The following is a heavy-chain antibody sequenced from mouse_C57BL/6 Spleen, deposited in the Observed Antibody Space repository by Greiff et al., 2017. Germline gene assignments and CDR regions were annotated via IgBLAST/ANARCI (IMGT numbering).Heavy chain of an antibody. CDR1: GYTFTSYG. CDR2: IYPRSGNT. Sequence: VMLVESGAELARPGASVKLSCKASGYTFTSYGISWVKQRTGQGLEWIGEIYPRSGNTYYNEKFKGKATLTADKSSSTAYMELRSLTSEDSAVYFCARRDLGAMDYWGQGTSVTVSS. CDR3: ARRDLGAMDY. J-gene: IGHJ4*01. V-gene: IGHV1-81*01.